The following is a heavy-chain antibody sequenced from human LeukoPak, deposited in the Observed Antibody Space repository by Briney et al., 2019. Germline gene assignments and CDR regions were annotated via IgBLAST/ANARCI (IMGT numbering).Heavy chain of an antibody. CDR3: AKDLDSSGWYESPGNY. V-gene: IGHV3-48*03. D-gene: IGHD6-19*01. Sequence: GGSLRLSCEASGFTFSSYEMNWVRQAPGKGLEWVSYISSSGSTIYYADSVKGRFTISRDNAKNSLYLQINSLRAEDTAVYYCAKDLDSSGWYESPGNYWGQGTLVTVSS. CDR1: GFTFSSYE. CDR2: ISSSGSTI. J-gene: IGHJ4*02.